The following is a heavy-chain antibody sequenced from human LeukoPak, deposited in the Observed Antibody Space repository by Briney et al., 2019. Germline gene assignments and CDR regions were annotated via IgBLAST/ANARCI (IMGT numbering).Heavy chain of an antibody. V-gene: IGHV4-34*01. CDR1: GGSFSGYY. Sequence: SETLSLTCAVYGGSFSGYYWSWIRQPPGKGLEWIGEINHSGSTNYNPSLKSRVTISVDTSKNQFSLKLSSVTAAVTAVYYCARGTNYGGFDYWGQGTLVTVSS. J-gene: IGHJ4*02. CDR2: INHSGST. D-gene: IGHD1-7*01. CDR3: ARGTNYGGFDY.